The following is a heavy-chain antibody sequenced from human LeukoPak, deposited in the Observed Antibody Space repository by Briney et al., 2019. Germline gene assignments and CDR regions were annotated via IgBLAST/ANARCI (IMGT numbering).Heavy chain of an antibody. J-gene: IGHJ4*02. Sequence: GGSLRLSCAASGFTFSSYSMNWVRQAPGKGLEWVSYISSSSSTIYYADPVKGRFTISRDNAKNSLYLQMNSLRAEDTAVYYCARELEYSLDYWGQGTLVTVSS. V-gene: IGHV3-48*04. CDR1: GFTFSSYS. D-gene: IGHD5-18*01. CDR2: ISSSSSTI. CDR3: ARELEYSLDY.